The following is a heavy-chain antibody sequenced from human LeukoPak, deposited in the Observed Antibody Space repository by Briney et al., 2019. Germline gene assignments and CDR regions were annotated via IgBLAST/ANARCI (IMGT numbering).Heavy chain of an antibody. CDR3: ARVENDYSNYFIQV. CDR2: IYYSGST. V-gene: IGHV4-30-4*08. CDR1: GGSISSGDYY. D-gene: IGHD4-11*01. Sequence: SETLSLTCTVSGGSISSGDYYWSWLRQPPGKGLEWIGYIYYSGSTYYNPSLKSRVTISVDTSKNQFSLKLSSVTAADTAVYYCARVENDYSNYFIQVWGQGTLVTVSS. J-gene: IGHJ4*02.